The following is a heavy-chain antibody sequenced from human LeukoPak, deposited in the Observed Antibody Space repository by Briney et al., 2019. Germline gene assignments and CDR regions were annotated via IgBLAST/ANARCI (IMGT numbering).Heavy chain of an antibody. CDR3: AGFSHKGV. V-gene: IGHV3-66*01. CDR1: GFTFSSYA. CDR2: IYSGGST. J-gene: IGHJ6*02. Sequence: PGGSLRLSCAASGFTFSSYAMSWVRQAPGKGLEWVGLIYSGGSTYYADFVKGRFTISRDNSKNTLYLQMSSLRAEDTAVYYCAGFSHKGVWGQGTPVTVSS.